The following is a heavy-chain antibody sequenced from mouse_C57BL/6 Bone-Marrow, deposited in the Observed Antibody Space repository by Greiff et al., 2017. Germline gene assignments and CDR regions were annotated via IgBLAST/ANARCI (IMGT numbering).Heavy chain of an antibody. CDR3: ARQPLYYYGSSYGYFDY. D-gene: IGHD1-1*01. CDR2: ISSGGSYT. J-gene: IGHJ2*01. Sequence: EVMLVESGGDLVKPGGSLKLSCAASGFTFSSYGMSWVRQTPDKRLEWVATISSGGSYTYYPDSVKGRFTISRDNAKNTLYLQMSSLKSEDTAMYYCARQPLYYYGSSYGYFDYWGQGTTLTVSS. CDR1: GFTFSSYG. V-gene: IGHV5-6*01.